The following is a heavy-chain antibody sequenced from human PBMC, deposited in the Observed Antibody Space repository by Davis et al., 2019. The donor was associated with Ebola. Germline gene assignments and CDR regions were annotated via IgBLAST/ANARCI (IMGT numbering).Heavy chain of an antibody. D-gene: IGHD4-17*01. CDR2: IRGKSKNYAT. Sequence: PGGSLRLSCVASGFSFSGAAMHWVRQAPGKGLEWVGRIRGKSKNYATAYAESVKGRFTISRDDEKSTAYLQLDSLRVEDTAVYYCARDVAINYGGFWGQGTLVAVSS. CDR3: ARDVAINYGGF. CDR1: GFSFSGAA. J-gene: IGHJ4*02. V-gene: IGHV3-73*01.